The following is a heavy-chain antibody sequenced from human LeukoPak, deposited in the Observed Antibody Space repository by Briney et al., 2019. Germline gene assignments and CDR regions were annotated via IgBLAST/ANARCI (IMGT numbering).Heavy chain of an antibody. Sequence: GGSLRLSCAAPGFSFSSNWMGWVRQAPGKGLEWLAHIKRDGSQKYYLDSVKGRFTISRDNAKNSLYLLMNSLRVEDTAVYYYARLGLEVGGPNWFDPWGQGTLVTVSS. J-gene: IGHJ5*02. V-gene: IGHV3-7*01. D-gene: IGHD1-1*01. CDR1: GFSFSSNW. CDR2: IKRDGSQK. CDR3: ARLGLEVGGPNWFDP.